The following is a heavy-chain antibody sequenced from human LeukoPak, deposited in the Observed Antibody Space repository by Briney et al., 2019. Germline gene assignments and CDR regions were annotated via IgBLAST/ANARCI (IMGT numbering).Heavy chain of an antibody. CDR1: GFTFSSFW. J-gene: IGHJ4*02. CDR3: TRVTTNGYFEY. V-gene: IGHV3-7*04. Sequence: PGGSLRLSCAASGFTFSSFWMAWVRQAPGKGLEWVASIKFDESERHHVDSVKGRFTISRDNAKNSLYLQMNSLRAEDTAVYFCTRVTTNGYFEYWGQGNLVTVSS. D-gene: IGHD1/OR15-1a*01. CDR2: IKFDESER.